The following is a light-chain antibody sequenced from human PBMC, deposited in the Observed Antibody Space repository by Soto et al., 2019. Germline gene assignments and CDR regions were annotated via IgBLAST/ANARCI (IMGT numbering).Light chain of an antibody. CDR1: QSVNSN. CDR2: DAS. Sequence: EIVLTQSPATLSLSPGERATLSCRASQSVNSNLAWYQQKPGQAPRLLIFDASNRATGIPARFSGSGSGTXXXXTXSSLEPEDFAVYYCQQRSNWPPYTFGQGTKLEIK. V-gene: IGKV3-11*01. J-gene: IGKJ2*01. CDR3: QQRSNWPPYT.